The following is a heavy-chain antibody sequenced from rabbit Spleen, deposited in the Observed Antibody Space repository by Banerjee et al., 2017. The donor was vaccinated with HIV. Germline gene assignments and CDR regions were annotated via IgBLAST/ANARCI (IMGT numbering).Heavy chain of an antibody. V-gene: IGHV1S45*01. D-gene: IGHD8-1*01. CDR1: GVSFSGSSY. Sequence: QEQLVESGGGLVQPEGSLTLTCTASGVSFSGSSYMCWVRQAPGKGLEWIGCIELGGSGFTYFASWAKGRFTITKTSSTTVTLQMTSLTVADTATYFCARDTGSSFSTYGMDLWGQGTLVTVS. J-gene: IGHJ6*01. CDR3: ARDTGSSFSTYGMDL. CDR2: IELGGSGFT.